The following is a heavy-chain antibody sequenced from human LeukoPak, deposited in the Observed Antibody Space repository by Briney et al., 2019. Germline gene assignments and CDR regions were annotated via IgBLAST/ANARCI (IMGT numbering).Heavy chain of an antibody. J-gene: IGHJ3*02. Sequence: GGSLRLSCAASGFTFSSYWMHWVRQAPGKGLGWVSRINSEGSSTSYADSVKGRFTISRDNAKNTLYLQMNSLRAEDTAVYFCAREMKVFGTDRGAFDIWGQGTMVTVSS. V-gene: IGHV3-74*01. D-gene: IGHD3-10*02. CDR1: GFTFSSYW. CDR3: AREMKVFGTDRGAFDI. CDR2: INSEGSST.